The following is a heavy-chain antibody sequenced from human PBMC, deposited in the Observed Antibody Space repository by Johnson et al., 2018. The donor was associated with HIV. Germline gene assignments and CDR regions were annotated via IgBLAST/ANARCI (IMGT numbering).Heavy chain of an antibody. CDR2: ISYDGSDK. J-gene: IGHJ3*02. Sequence: QVQLVESGGGLVKPGGSLRLSCAASGFTFSDYYMSWIRQAPGKGLEWVAVISYDGSDKYYADSVKGRFTISRDSSKNTLYLQMNSLRAEDTAGYYCARDRIPYNWNYEGDAFDIWGQGTMVTVSS. CDR3: ARDRIPYNWNYEGDAFDI. V-gene: IGHV3-30*03. CDR1: GFTFSDYY. D-gene: IGHD1-7*01.